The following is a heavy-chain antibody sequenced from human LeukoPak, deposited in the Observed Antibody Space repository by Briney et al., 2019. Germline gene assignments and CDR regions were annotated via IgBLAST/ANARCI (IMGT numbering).Heavy chain of an antibody. D-gene: IGHD1-26*01. CDR2: ISGSGGST. J-gene: IGHJ6*02. CDR3: AKLILGATGYGMDV. Sequence: GGSLRLSCAASGFTFSSYAMSWVRQAPGKGLEWVSAISGSGGSTYYADSVKGRFTISRDNSKNTLYLQMNSLRAEDTAVYYCAKLILGATGYGMDVRGQGTAVIVSS. V-gene: IGHV3-23*01. CDR1: GFTFSSYA.